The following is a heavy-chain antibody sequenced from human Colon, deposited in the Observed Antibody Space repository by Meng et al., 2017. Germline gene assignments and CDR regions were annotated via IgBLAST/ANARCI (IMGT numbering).Heavy chain of an antibody. Sequence: LVTPSGHSLLPFAYSEVSISNSNGSVWLRKPLGKGLELIVKIYGSVNTAYNPSLNTLVTISVDKSKNQLSLTLTSVTAAYTAVYYCAKNGAYCLEYWGQGILVTVSS. CDR2: IYGSVNT. CDR1: EVSISNSNG. V-gene: IGHV4-4*02. D-gene: IGHD2-8*02. J-gene: IGHJ4*02. CDR3: AKNGAYCLEY.